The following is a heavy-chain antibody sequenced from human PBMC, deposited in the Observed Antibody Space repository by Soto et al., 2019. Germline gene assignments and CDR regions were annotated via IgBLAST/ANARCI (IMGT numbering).Heavy chain of an antibody. D-gene: IGHD3-10*01. V-gene: IGHV4-30-2*01. Sequence: QLQLQESGSGLVKPSQTLSLTCAVSGGSISSGGYSWSWIRQPPGKGLEWIGYIYHSGSTYYNPSLTSGVTISVDRSKTQFSMKLSSVTAADTAVYYCARAIGWFGELLGGYYFDYWGQGTLVTVSS. CDR2: IYHSGST. J-gene: IGHJ4*02. CDR1: GGSISSGGYS. CDR3: ARAIGWFGELLGGYYFDY.